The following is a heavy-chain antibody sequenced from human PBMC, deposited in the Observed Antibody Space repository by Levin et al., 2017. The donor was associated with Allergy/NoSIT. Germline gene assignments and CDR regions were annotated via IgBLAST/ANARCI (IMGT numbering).Heavy chain of an antibody. CDR3: ARDGAISLDY. CDR1: GDSINNNKW. J-gene: IGHJ4*02. Sequence: ASETLSLTCVVSGDSINNNKWWTWVRQPPGKGLEWIGHIYHTGTTNYNPSLNSRVTISIDKPKNQFSLNLSSVTAADTAVYYCARDGAISLDYWGLGTLVTVSS. V-gene: IGHV4/OR15-8*01. CDR2: IYHTGTT. D-gene: IGHD2-2*01.